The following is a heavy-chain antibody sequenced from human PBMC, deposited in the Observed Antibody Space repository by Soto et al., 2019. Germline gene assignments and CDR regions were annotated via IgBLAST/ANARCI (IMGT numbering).Heavy chain of an antibody. V-gene: IGHV4-30-4*01. CDR1: GGSISNGDYY. J-gene: IGHJ4*02. Sequence: QVQLQESGPGLVKPSQTLSLTCTVSGGSISNGDYYWSWIRQPPGKGLEWIGSIYYSGSTYYNPSLKSRVTISVDTSKNQFSRKLNSVTAADTAVYCCASRHSSPYFDYWGQGTLVTVSS. CDR2: IYYSGST. D-gene: IGHD6-13*01. CDR3: ASRHSSPYFDY.